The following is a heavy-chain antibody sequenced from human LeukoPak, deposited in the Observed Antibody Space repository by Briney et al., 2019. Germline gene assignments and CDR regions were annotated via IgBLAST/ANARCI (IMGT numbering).Heavy chain of an antibody. CDR1: GYTLTELP. CDR2: FDPDDGET. J-gene: IGHJ4*02. V-gene: IGHV1-24*01. CDR3: ATGTSGSYYVGIVRPIDY. D-gene: IGHD1-26*01. Sequence: ASVKVSCKVSGYTLTELPIHWVRQAPGKGLEWMGGFDPDDGETVYAQMFQGRVTMTEDTSSDTASVELSSLRSEDTAVYYCATGTSGSYYVGIVRPIDYWGQGTLVTVSS.